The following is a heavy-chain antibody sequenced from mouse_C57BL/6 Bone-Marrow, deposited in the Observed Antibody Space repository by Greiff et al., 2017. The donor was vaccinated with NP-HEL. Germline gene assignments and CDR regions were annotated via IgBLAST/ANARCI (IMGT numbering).Heavy chain of an antibody. CDR1: GYTFTSYW. Sequence: QVQLQQPGTELVKPGASVKLSCKASGYTFTSYWMHWVKQRPEQGLEWIGNINPSNGGTNYNEKLKSKDTLTVDKSYSTAYMQLSSLKSEDSAVYYCESKMIYCGSSDWYFDVWGTGTTVTVSS. V-gene: IGHV1-53*01. CDR3: ESKMIYCGSSDWYFDV. D-gene: IGHD1-1*01. J-gene: IGHJ1*03. CDR2: INPSNGGT.